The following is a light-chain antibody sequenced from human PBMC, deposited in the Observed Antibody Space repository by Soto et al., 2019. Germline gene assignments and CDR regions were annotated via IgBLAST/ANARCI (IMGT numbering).Light chain of an antibody. CDR3: QQYHIYSWT. CDR1: QSVSSN. CDR2: GAS. J-gene: IGKJ1*01. Sequence: EIVMTQSPATLSVSPGERATLSCRASQSVSSNLAWYQQKPGQAPRLLIYGASTRATGIPARFSGSGSGTNFTLTISSLQPEDFATYYCQQYHIYSWTFGQGTKVDIK. V-gene: IGKV3-15*01.